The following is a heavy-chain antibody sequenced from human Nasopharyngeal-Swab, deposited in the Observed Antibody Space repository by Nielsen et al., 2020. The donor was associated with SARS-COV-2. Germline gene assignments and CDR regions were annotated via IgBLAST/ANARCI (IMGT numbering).Heavy chain of an antibody. CDR3: ARALRTFGGVIVNFDY. CDR1: GSPTGSGGYY. Sequence: CTLPGSPTGSGGYYWSSIRQHPGKGLEWIGYIYYSGSTYYNPSLKTRVTTSVDTSKNQFSLKQSSVTAAATAVYYCARALRTFGGVIVNFDYWGQGTLVTVSS. V-gene: IGHV4-31*03. J-gene: IGHJ4*02. D-gene: IGHD3-16*02. CDR2: IYYSGST.